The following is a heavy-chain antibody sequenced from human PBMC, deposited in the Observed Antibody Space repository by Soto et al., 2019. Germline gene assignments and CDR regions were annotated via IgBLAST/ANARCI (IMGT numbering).Heavy chain of an antibody. CDR2: ISGSGGST. J-gene: IGHJ4*02. CDR1: GITFSTYA. D-gene: IGHD6-13*01. Sequence: GGSLRLSCAASGITFSTYAMSWVRQAPGKGLEWVSAISGSGGSTYYADSVKGRFTISRDKSKNTLYLQVNSLRAEDTALYYCAKSFSSNWYDYFDYWGKGSLVTVSS. CDR3: AKSFSSNWYDYFDY. V-gene: IGHV3-23*01.